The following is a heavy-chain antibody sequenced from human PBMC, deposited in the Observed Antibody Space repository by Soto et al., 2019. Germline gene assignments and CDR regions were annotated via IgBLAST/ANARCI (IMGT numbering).Heavy chain of an antibody. V-gene: IGHV4-34*01. D-gene: IGHD5-12*01. CDR3: ARGSEDIVATICGYYMDV. CDR1: GGSFSGYY. Sequence: PSETLSLTCAVYGGSFSGYYWSWIRQPPGKGLEWIGEINHSGSTNYNPSLKSRVTISVDTSKNQFSLKLSSVTAADTAVYYCARGSEDIVATICGYYMDVWGKGTTVTVSS. CDR2: INHSGST. J-gene: IGHJ6*03.